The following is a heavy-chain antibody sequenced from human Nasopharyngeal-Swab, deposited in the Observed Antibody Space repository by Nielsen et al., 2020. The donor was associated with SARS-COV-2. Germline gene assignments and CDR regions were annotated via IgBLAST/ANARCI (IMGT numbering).Heavy chain of an antibody. V-gene: IGHV4-4*02. Sequence: GSLRLSCAVSGGSISSSNWWSWVRRPPGKGLEWIGEIYHSGSTNYNPSLKSRVTISVDKSKNQFSLKLSSVTAADTAVYYCARVSPGSSWYPYYFDYWGQGTLVTVSS. J-gene: IGHJ4*02. CDR3: ARVSPGSSWYPYYFDY. CDR2: IYHSGST. D-gene: IGHD6-13*01. CDR1: GGSISSSNW.